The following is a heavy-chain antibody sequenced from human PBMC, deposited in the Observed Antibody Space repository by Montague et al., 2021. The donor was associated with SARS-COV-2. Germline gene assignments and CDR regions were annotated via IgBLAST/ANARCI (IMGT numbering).Heavy chain of an antibody. Sequence: SETLSLTCTVSGGSISSSSYYWGWIRQPPGKGLEWIGSIYYSGSTYYNPSLKSRVTISVDTSKNQFSLKLSSGTAADTAVYYCARHTYYYGSGSYWFGPWGQGTLVTVSS. CDR3: ARHTYYYGSGSYWFGP. CDR1: GGSISSSSYY. D-gene: IGHD3-10*01. V-gene: IGHV4-39*01. J-gene: IGHJ5*02. CDR2: IYYSGST.